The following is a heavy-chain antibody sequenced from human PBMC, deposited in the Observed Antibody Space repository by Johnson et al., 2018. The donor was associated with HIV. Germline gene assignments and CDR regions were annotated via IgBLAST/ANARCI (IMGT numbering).Heavy chain of an antibody. J-gene: IGHJ3*02. Sequence: VKLVESGGGLVQPGGSLRLSCAASGFTFSSYWMSWVRQAPGKGLEWVANIKQDGSEKYYVDSVKGRFTISRDNSKNTLYLQMNSLRDEDKAVYYCAREEEEYDAFDIWGQGTMVTVSS. V-gene: IGHV3-7*01. CDR3: AREEEEYDAFDI. D-gene: IGHD2/OR15-2a*01. CDR2: IKQDGSEK. CDR1: GFTFSSYW.